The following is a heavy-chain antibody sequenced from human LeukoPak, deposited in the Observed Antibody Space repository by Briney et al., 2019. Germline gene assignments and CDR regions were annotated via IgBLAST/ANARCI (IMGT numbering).Heavy chain of an antibody. J-gene: IGHJ5*02. CDR2: ISSSSSYM. Sequence: GGSLRLSCAASGFTFSSYSMTWVRQAPGKGLEWVSSISSSSSYMYYADSVKGRFTISRDNAKNSLYLQMNSLRAEDTAVYYCARELTYDLGGFDPWGQGTLVTVSS. V-gene: IGHV3-21*01. CDR1: GFTFSSYS. D-gene: IGHD3-3*01. CDR3: ARELTYDLGGFDP.